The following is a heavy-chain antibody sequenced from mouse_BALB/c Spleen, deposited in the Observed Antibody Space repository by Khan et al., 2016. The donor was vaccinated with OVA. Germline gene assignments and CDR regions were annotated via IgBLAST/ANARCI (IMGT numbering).Heavy chain of an antibody. CDR2: VSTGGHYT. V-gene: IGHV5-6*01. CDR3: ARLAYYYDSEGFAY. D-gene: IGHD1-1*01. Sequence: EVQRVESGGDVVKPGGSLKLSCAASGFTFSTYGMSWVRQTPDKRLEWVATVSTGGHYTYYPDTVKGRFTISRDNANNTLYLQMSSLKSEDTAMFYCARLAYYYDSEGFAYWGQGTLVTVSA. CDR1: GFTFSTYG. J-gene: IGHJ3*01.